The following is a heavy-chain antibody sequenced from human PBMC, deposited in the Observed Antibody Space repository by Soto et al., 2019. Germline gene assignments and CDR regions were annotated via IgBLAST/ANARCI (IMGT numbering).Heavy chain of an antibody. CDR3: ARDRAKWKDYYYYGMDV. V-gene: IGHV4-30-4*01. CDR2: IYYSGST. J-gene: IGHJ6*02. D-gene: IGHD1-20*01. Sequence: QVQLQESGPGLVKPSQTLSLTCTVSGGSISSGDDFWTWIRQPPGKGLEWIGYIYYSGSTYYNPSLESRLTMSVDTSKNQFSRKLSSVTAADTAVYYCARDRAKWKDYYYYGMDVWGQGTTVTVSS. CDR1: GGSISSGDDF.